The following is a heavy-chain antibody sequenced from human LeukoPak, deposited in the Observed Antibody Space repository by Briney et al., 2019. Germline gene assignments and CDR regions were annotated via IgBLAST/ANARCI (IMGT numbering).Heavy chain of an antibody. J-gene: IGHJ5*02. CDR2: ISSSSSYI. Sequence: PGGSLRLSCAASGFTFSSYSMNWVRQAPGKGLEWASSISSSSSYIYYADSVKGRFTISRDNAKNSLYLQMNSLRAEDTAVYYCARDRGIAPNWFDPWGQGTLVTVSS. D-gene: IGHD6-13*01. CDR1: GFTFSSYS. V-gene: IGHV3-21*01. CDR3: ARDRGIAPNWFDP.